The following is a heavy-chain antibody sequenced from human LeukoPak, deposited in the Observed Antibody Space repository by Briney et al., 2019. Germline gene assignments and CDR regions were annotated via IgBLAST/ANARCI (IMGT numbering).Heavy chain of an antibody. CDR1: GFTFSSYS. CDR2: ISSSSSYI. V-gene: IGHV3-21*01. Sequence: GGSLGLSCAASGFTFSSYSMNWVRQAPGKGLEWVSSISSSSSYIYYADSVKGRFTISRDNSKNTLYLQMNSLRAEDTAVYYCARVYYYDSSGYYGFFFDYYYGMDVWGQGTTVTVSS. CDR3: ARVYYYDSSGYYGFFFDYYYGMDV. D-gene: IGHD3-22*01. J-gene: IGHJ6*02.